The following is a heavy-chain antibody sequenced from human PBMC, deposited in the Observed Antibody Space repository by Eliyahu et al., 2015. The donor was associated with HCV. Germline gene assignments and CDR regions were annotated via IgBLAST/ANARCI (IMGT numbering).Heavy chain of an antibody. CDR1: GFXFSSYG. J-gene: IGHJ6*02. Sequence: QVQLVESGGGVVQPGRSLRLSXAASGFXFSSYGXXXVRQAPGKGLEWVAVIWYDGSNKYYADSVKGRFTISRDNSKNTLYLQMNSLRAEDTAVYYCARVISPRYDSSGYPYYYYGMDVWGQGTTVTVSS. CDR2: IWYDGSNK. D-gene: IGHD3-22*01. CDR3: ARVISPRYDSSGYPYYYYGMDV. V-gene: IGHV3-33*01.